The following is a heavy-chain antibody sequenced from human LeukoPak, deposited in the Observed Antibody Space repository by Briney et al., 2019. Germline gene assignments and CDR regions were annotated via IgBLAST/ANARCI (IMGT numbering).Heavy chain of an antibody. J-gene: IGHJ4*02. CDR2: IIPILGIA. D-gene: IGHD6-13*01. CDR3: AREGIAAAGHFDY. Sequence: SVKVSCKASGGTFSSYAISWVRQAPGQGLEWMRRIIPILGIANYAQKFQGRVTITADKSTSTAYMELSSLRSEDTAVYYCAREGIAAAGHFDYWGQGTLVTVSS. V-gene: IGHV1-69*04. CDR1: GGTFSSYA.